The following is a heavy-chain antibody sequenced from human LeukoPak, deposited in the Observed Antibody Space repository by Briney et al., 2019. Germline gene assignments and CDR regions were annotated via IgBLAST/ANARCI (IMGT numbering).Heavy chain of an antibody. CDR1: GGSISSGSYY. CDR3: ASNTGTVFDY. Sequence: SETLSLTCTVSGGSISSGSYYWSWIRQPAGKGLEWIGRIYTTGSTNYNPSLKSRVTISVEVSKRQFSLNLTSVTAADTAVYYCASNTGTVFDYWGQGALVTVSS. D-gene: IGHD7-27*01. J-gene: IGHJ4*02. CDR2: IYTTGST. V-gene: IGHV4-61*02.